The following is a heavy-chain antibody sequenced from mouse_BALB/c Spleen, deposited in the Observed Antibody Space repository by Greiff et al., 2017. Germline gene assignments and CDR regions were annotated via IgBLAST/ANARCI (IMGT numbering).Heavy chain of an antibody. V-gene: IGHV1-4*02. CDR3: ARPLLRLQGLFAY. D-gene: IGHD1-2*01. J-gene: IGHJ3*01. Sequence: VQLQQSAAELARPGASVKMSCKASGYTFTSYTMHWVKQRPGQGLEWIGYINPSSGYTEYNQKFKDKTTLTADKSSSTAYMQLSSLTSEDSAVYYCARPLLRLQGLFAYWGQGTLVTVSA. CDR1: GYTFTSYT. CDR2: INPSSGYT.